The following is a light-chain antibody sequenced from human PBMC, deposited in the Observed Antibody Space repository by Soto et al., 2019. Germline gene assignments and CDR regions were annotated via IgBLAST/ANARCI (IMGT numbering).Light chain of an antibody. CDR1: QSLGSN. CDR2: GAS. Sequence: EIVLTQSPGTLSLSPGERATLSCRASQSLGSNLAWYQQKPGQAPRLLIYGASTRATGIPARFSGSGSGTEFTLTISSLQSEDFAVYYCQQYNNWRLTVGRGTKVDIK. V-gene: IGKV3-15*01. CDR3: QQYNNWRLT. J-gene: IGKJ4*01.